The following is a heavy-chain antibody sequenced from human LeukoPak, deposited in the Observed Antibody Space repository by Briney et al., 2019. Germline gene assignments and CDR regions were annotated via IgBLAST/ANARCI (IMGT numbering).Heavy chain of an antibody. Sequence: ASETLSLTCTVSGGSVSRGGDYWTWIRQHPGEGLEWIVYMFYGGRTYYNPSLKSRVTMSVDTSKNQFSLTLTSGASRTPNLGDSGAGSSYYYYYGVDVWGQGTSVTVSS. CDR2: MFYGGRT. CDR1: GGSVSRGGDY. V-gene: IGHV4-31*03. J-gene: IGHJ6*02. D-gene: IGHD3-10*01. CDR3: SGAGSSYYYYYGVDV.